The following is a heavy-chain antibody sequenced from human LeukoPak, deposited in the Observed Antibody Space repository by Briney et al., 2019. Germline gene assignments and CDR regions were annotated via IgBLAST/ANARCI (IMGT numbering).Heavy chain of an antibody. Sequence: ASVKVSCKASGYTFTSYGISWVRDAPGQGLEWRGWISAYNGNTNYAQKLQGRVTMTTDTSTSTAYMELRSLRSDDTAVYYCARVYCSSTSCYRAYYYGMDVWGQGTTVTVSS. J-gene: IGHJ6*02. V-gene: IGHV1-18*01. CDR2: ISAYNGNT. CDR3: ARVYCSSTSCYRAYYYGMDV. D-gene: IGHD2-2*02. CDR1: GYTFTSYG.